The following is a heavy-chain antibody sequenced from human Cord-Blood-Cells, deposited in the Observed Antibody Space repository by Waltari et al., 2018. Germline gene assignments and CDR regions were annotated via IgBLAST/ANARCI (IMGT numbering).Heavy chain of an antibody. V-gene: IGHV4-39*01. Sequence: QLQLQESGPGLVKPSETLSLTCTVSGGSISSSSYYWGWIRQPPGKGLEWIGSIYYSGSTYYNPSLKSRVTISVDTSKNQFSLKLSSVTAADTAVYYCARLRDGYNYYFDYWGQGTLVTVSS. D-gene: IGHD5-12*01. CDR3: ARLRDGYNYYFDY. CDR1: GGSISSSSYY. J-gene: IGHJ4*02. CDR2: IYYSGST.